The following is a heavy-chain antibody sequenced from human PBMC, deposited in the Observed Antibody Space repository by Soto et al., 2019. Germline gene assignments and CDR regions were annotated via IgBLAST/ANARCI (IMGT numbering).Heavy chain of an antibody. J-gene: IGHJ4*02. D-gene: IGHD3-22*01. CDR3: AKDVDITKIVVKGSFDY. CDR2: ISGSGGST. Sequence: EVQLLESGGGLVQPGGSLRLSCAASGFTFSSYAMSWVRQAPGKGLEWVSAISGSGGSTYYADSVKGRFTISRDNSKNTLYLQMNSLRAEDTAVYYCAKDVDITKIVVKGSFDYWGQGTLVTVSS. CDR1: GFTFSSYA. V-gene: IGHV3-23*01.